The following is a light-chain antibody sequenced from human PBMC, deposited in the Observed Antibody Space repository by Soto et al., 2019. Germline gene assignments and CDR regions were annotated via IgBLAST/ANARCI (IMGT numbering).Light chain of an antibody. Sequence: DIVLTQSPVSLPVTPGEPASISCRSSQSLLHSNGYNYLDWFLQKPGQSPQLLISLGSNRASGVPDRFSGSGLGTDFTLKISRVEAEDVGVYYCMQALQSPKTFGQGTKVEIK. V-gene: IGKV2-28*01. CDR2: LGS. CDR3: MQALQSPKT. J-gene: IGKJ1*01. CDR1: QSLLHSNGYNY.